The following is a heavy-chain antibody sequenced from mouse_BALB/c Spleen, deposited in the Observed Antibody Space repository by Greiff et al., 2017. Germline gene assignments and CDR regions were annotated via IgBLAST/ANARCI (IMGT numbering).Heavy chain of an antibody. CDR2: INPSNGGT. CDR3: TSSCGFAY. J-gene: IGHJ3*01. CDR1: GYTFTSYY. V-gene: IGHV1S81*02. Sequence: QVQLQQSGAELVKPGASVKLSCKASGYTFTSYYMYWVKQRPGQGLEWIGEINPSNGGTNFNEKFKSKATLTVDKSSSTAYMQLSSLTSEDYAVYYCTSSCGFAYWGQGTLVTVSA.